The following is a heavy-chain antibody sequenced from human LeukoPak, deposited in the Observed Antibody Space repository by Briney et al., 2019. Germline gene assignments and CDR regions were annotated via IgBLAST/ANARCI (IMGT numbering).Heavy chain of an antibody. D-gene: IGHD5-18*01. CDR1: GYTFTSYD. CDR2: IKPNSGDT. CDR3: ARGYRYVYNY. V-gene: IGHV1-8*01. Sequence: ASVKVSCKASGYTFTSYDINWVRQAPGQGLECMGWIKPNSGDTGYGKKFQGKLTMTRNNSISTAYMEVSSLRSEDTAVYYCARGYRYVYNYWGQGTLVTVSS. J-gene: IGHJ4*02.